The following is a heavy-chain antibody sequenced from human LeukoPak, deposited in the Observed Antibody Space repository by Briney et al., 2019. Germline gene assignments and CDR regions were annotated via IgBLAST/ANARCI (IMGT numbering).Heavy chain of an antibody. V-gene: IGHV3-7*01. CDR1: GFSFSSFW. J-gene: IGHJ6*02. D-gene: IGHD3-10*01. Sequence: GGSLRLSCAASGFSFSSFWMSWVRQAPGKGLEWVANIKQDGSEKYYVDAGKGRFIISRDNAKTSLYLQMNSLRAEDTAVYYCARAPGAPDYSYGMDVWGQGTTVTVSS. CDR3: ARAPGAPDYSYGMDV. CDR2: IKQDGSEK.